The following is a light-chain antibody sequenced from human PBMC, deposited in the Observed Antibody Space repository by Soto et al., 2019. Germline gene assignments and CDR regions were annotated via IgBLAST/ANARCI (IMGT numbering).Light chain of an antibody. CDR2: EVI. CDR1: SSDVGGYDY. Sequence: QSVLTQSASVSGSPGQSITIPCTGTSSDVGGYDYVSWYQQHPGKVPKLIIYEVIKRPSGVSHRFSGSKSGNTASLTISGLQTEDEADYYCSSYTTSSALVFGGGTKVTAL. CDR3: SSYTTSSALV. V-gene: IGLV2-14*01. J-gene: IGLJ2*01.